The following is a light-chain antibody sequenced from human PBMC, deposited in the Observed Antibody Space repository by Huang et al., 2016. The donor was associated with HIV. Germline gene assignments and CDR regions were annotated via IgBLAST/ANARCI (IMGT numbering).Light chain of an antibody. Sequence: DIVVTQSPGSLALSLGERAAINCTSSQSVFHSSNNKNYLSWYQLKPGQSPQLLIYWASTRAFGVPDRFRGTGSGTDFTLTITSLQAEDVAVYYCHQYYSSPQTFGQGTKVEV. J-gene: IGKJ1*01. CDR3: HQYYSSPQT. V-gene: IGKV4-1*01. CDR2: WAS. CDR1: QSVFHSSNNKNY.